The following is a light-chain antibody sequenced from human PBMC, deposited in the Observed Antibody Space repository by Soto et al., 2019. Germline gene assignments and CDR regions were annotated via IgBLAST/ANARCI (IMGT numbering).Light chain of an antibody. J-gene: IGKJ4*01. Sequence: DIQMTQSPSTLSASVGDRVTITCRASQSISTWLAWYQQKPGKAPNLLIYKASNLEGGVPSRFSGSGSGTEFTLTISSLQPDDFATYYCQQYKTYPLTFGGGTTVEIK. CDR3: QQYKTYPLT. V-gene: IGKV1-5*03. CDR1: QSISTW. CDR2: KAS.